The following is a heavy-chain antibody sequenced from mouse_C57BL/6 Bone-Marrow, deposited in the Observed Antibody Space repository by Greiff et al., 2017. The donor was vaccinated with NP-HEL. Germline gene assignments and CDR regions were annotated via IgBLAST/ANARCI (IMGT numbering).Heavy chain of an antibody. V-gene: IGHV5-2*01. D-gene: IGHD2-4*01. CDR3: ARHPYDYDVDFDY. J-gene: IGHJ2*01. CDR1: EYEFPSHD. Sequence: EVHLVESGGGLVQPGESLKLSCESNEYEFPSHDMSWVRKTPEKRLELVAAINSDGGSTYYPDNLERRFIISRDNTKKTLYLQMSSLRSEDTALYYSARHPYDYDVDFDYWGQGTTLTVSS. CDR2: INSDGGST.